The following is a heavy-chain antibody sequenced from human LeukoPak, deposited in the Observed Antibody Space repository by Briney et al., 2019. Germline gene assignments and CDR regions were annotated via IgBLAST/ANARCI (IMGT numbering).Heavy chain of an antibody. Sequence: SGPTLVEPTQTLTLTCTFSGFSLSTSGMCVSWIRQPPGKALEWLARIDWDDDKYYSTSLKTRLTISKDTSKNQVVLTMTNMDPVDTATYYCARVNVGYYYDSSGYYNSAFDIWGQGTMVTVSS. D-gene: IGHD3-22*01. J-gene: IGHJ3*02. CDR2: IDWDDDK. V-gene: IGHV2-70*11. CDR3: ARVNVGYYYDSSGYYNSAFDI. CDR1: GFSLSTSGMC.